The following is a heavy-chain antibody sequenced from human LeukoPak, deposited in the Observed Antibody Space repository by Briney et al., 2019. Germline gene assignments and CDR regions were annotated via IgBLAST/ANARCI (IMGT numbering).Heavy chain of an antibody. Sequence: GTSLRLSCAASGFTFYTYAMYWVRQAPGKGLGWVAYTSYDGSRNYYADSVRGRFTVSRDNSKNTLFLQMSSLSTEDTAVYYCARDVSTKYTVDSWGQGALVTVSS. CDR2: TSYDGSRN. J-gene: IGHJ4*02. CDR3: ARDVSTKYTVDS. V-gene: IGHV3-30-3*01. D-gene: IGHD1-1*01. CDR1: GFTFYTYA.